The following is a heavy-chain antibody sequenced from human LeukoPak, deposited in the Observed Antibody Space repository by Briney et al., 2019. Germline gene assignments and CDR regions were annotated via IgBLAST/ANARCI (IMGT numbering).Heavy chain of an antibody. D-gene: IGHD3-3*01. Sequence: QPGGSLRLSCAASGFAFSSYTMSWVRQAPGKGLEWVSAISGSGDSTYYAGSVKGRFTISRDNSKNTLYLQMNSLRADDTAVYYCAKEYYDFWSGYYYFDYWGQGTLVTVSS. V-gene: IGHV3-23*01. CDR3: AKEYYDFWSGYYYFDY. CDR2: ISGSGDST. J-gene: IGHJ4*02. CDR1: GFAFSSYT.